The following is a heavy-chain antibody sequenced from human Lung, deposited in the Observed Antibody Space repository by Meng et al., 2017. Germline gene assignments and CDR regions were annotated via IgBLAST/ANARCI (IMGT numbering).Heavy chain of an antibody. Sequence: GGSLRLSCAASGFNFDIYTINWVRQAPGKGLEWVSSISDGGRYMFYGDSVRGRFTISRDNAQNSVYLQMNSLRAEDTAIFYCARALRLYYGLGFHSAFDIWGQGTMVTVSS. CDR3: ARALRLYYGLGFHSAFDI. CDR1: GFNFDIYT. V-gene: IGHV3-21*04. J-gene: IGHJ3*02. D-gene: IGHD3-10*01. CDR2: ISDGGRYM.